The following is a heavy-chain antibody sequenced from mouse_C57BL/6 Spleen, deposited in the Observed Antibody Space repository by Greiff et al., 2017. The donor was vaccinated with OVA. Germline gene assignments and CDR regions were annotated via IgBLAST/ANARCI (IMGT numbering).Heavy chain of an antibody. CDR2: IDPSDSYT. V-gene: IGHV1-69*01. D-gene: IGHD1-1*01. CDR1: GYTFTSYW. J-gene: IGHJ4*01. CDR3: ARSGYGSSLYAMDC. Sequence: QVQLQQPGAELVMPGASVKLSCKASGYTFTSYWMHWVKQRPGQGLEWIGEIDPSDSYTNYNQKFKGKSTLTVDKSSSTAYMQLSSLTSEDSAVYYCARSGYGSSLYAMDCWGQGTSVTVSS.